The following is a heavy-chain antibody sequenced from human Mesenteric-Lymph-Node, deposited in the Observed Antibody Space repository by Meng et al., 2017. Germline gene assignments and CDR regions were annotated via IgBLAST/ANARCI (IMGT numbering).Heavy chain of an antibody. CDR1: GGSISSIDW. V-gene: IGHV4/OR15-8*02. CDR3: ASWIYSCGWQ. J-gene: IGHJ4*02. Sequence: QVQPQESGTGLVKPSGTLSLHCVVSGGSISSIDWWSWVRQPPGKGLEWIGEIYHGGDTNYNPSLKSRVTIAIDKSKNQFSLKLSSVTAADTAVYYCASWIYSCGWQWGQGALVTVSS. D-gene: IGHD6-19*01. CDR2: IYHGGDT.